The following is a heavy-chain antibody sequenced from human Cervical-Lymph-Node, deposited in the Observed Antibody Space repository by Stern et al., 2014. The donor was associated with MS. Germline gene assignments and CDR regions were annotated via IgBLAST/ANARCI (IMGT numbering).Heavy chain of an antibody. Sequence: EQLEESGAKMKKPGASVRVSCKASGYDFTGFFIHWVRQVPGQGLEWMGRLNPNSDDPTYAQNFQDRVTLTRDTSIGTAYLELSRLTSADTAVYYCAREATRIIVGIDYWGQGTPVTVSS. CDR2: LNPNSDDP. D-gene: IGHD2/OR15-2a*01. J-gene: IGHJ4*02. CDR3: AREATRIIVGIDY. V-gene: IGHV1-2*06. CDR1: GYDFTGFF.